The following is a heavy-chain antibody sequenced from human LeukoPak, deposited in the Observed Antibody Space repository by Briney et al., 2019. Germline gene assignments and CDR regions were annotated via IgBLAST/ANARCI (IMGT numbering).Heavy chain of an antibody. CDR1: GGSISSSSYY. J-gene: IGHJ3*02. CDR3: ARVRGVPGSYDAFDI. CDR2: SYYSGST. D-gene: IGHD3-10*01. V-gene: IGHV4-39*07. Sequence: SETLSLTCTVSGGSISSSSYYWGWIRQPPGKGLEWIGSSYYSGSTYYNPSLKSRVTISVDTSKNQFSLKVTSVTTADTAIYYCARVRGVPGSYDAFDIWGQGTKIAVSS.